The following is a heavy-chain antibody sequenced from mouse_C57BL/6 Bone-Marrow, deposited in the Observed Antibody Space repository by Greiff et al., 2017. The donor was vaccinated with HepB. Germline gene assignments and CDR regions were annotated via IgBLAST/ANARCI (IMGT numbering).Heavy chain of an antibody. J-gene: IGHJ1*03. D-gene: IGHD2-14*01. CDR1: GFTFSDYY. V-gene: IGHV5-12*01. CDR3: TRVGLRFYWYFDV. CDR2: ISNGGGST. Sequence: EVQLVESGGGLVQPGGSLKLSCAASGFTFSDYYMYWVRQTPEKRLEWVAYISNGGGSTYYPDTVKGRFTISRDNARNTLYLQMSSLKSEDTAMYYCTRVGLRFYWYFDVWGTGTTVTVSS.